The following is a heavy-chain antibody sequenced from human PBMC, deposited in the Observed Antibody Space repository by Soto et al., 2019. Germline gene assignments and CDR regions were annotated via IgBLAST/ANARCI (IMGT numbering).Heavy chain of an antibody. Sequence: QVQLQESGPGLVKPSETLSLTCTVSGGSISSYYWSWIRQPPGKGLEWIGYIYYSGSTNYNPSLKSRVTISVDTSKNLFSLKLSSVTAADTAVYYCARSPPALLVPAAMKGNWFDPWGQGTLVTVSS. J-gene: IGHJ5*02. V-gene: IGHV4-59*01. CDR2: IYYSGST. CDR1: GGSISSYY. D-gene: IGHD2-2*01. CDR3: ARSPPALLVPAAMKGNWFDP.